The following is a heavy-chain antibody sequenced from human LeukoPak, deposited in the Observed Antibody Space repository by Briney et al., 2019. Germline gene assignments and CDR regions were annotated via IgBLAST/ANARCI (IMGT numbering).Heavy chain of an antibody. CDR2: VYYSGTT. D-gene: IGHD2-8*01. Sequence: PSQTLSLTCTVSGGSISSGGYYWSWIRQHPGKGLEWIGDVYYSGTTSYNPSLKSRVSISIDTSKNQFSLKVNSVTAADTAVYYCARGYSSTRMVFHYWGQGTLVTVSP. V-gene: IGHV4-31*03. CDR1: GGSISSGGYY. J-gene: IGHJ4*02. CDR3: ARGYSSTRMVFHY.